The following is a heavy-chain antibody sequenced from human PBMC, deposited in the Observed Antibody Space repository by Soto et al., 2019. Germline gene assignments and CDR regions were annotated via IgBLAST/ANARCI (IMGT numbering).Heavy chain of an antibody. V-gene: IGHV1-18*01. CDR1: GGTFSSYA. CDR3: ARDRSVGSSWDR. D-gene: IGHD6-13*01. J-gene: IGHJ5*02. Sequence: ASVEVSCTASGGTFSSYAISWVRQAPGQGLEWMGWISAYNGNTNYAQKLQGRVTMTTDTSTSTAYMELRSLRSDDTAVYYCARDRSVGSSWDRWGQGTLVTVSS. CDR2: ISAYNGNT.